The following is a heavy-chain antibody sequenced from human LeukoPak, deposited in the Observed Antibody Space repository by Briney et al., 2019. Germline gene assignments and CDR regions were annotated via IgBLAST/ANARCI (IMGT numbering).Heavy chain of an antibody. CDR2: IYPGDSDT. D-gene: IGHD6-13*01. Sequence: GESLKISCKGSGYSFTGYWIGWVRPMPGKGLEWMGIIYPGDSDTRYSTSFQGQVTISADKSISTAYLQWSSLKASDTAMYYCARHRSIAAAGTYYYYGMDVWGQGTTVTVSS. V-gene: IGHV5-51*01. CDR1: GYSFTGYW. CDR3: ARHRSIAAAGTYYYYGMDV. J-gene: IGHJ6*02.